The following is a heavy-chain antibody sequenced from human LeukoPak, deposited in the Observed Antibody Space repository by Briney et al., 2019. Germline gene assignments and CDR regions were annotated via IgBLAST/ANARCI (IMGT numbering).Heavy chain of an antibody. D-gene: IGHD5-24*01. CDR3: AMKAVPRPRLHDAFDF. Sequence: GGSLRLSCAASGFTFGSYWMSWVRQAPGKGLEWVANIKQDGSEKYYVDSVKGRFTISRDNAKNSLYLQMNSLRAEDTAVYYCAMKAVPRPRLHDAFDFWGQGTVVSVSS. V-gene: IGHV3-7*01. CDR1: GFTFGSYW. J-gene: IGHJ3*01. CDR2: IKQDGSEK.